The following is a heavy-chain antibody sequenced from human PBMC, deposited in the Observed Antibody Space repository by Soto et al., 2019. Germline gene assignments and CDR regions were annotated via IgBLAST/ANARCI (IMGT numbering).Heavy chain of an antibody. V-gene: IGHV1-69*04. CDR1: GGTFSSYT. J-gene: IGHJ3*02. D-gene: IGHD1-1*01. CDR3: AREVPSTHYNWNDPGSGGAFDI. Sequence: SVKVSCKASGGTFSSYTISWVRQAPGQGLEWMGRIIPILGIANYAQKFQGRVTITADKSTSTAYMELSSLRSEDTAVYYCAREVPSTHYNWNDPGSGGAFDIWGQGTMVTVSS. CDR2: IIPILGIA.